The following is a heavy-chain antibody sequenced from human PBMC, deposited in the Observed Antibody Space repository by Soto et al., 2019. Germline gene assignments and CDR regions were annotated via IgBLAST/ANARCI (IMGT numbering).Heavy chain of an antibody. CDR1: GGSVSSGSYY. D-gene: IGHD2-2*02. Sequence: SETLSLTCTVSGGSVSSGSYYWSWIRQPPGKGLEWIGYIYYSGSTNYNPSLKSRVTISVNTSKNQFSLKLSSVTAADTAVYYCARVNTDYYYYGMDVWGQGTTVTVSS. CDR2: IYYSGST. CDR3: ARVNTDYYYYGMDV. J-gene: IGHJ6*02. V-gene: IGHV4-61*01.